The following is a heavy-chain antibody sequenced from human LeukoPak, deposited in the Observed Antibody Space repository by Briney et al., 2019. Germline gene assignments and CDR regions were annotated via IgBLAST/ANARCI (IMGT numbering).Heavy chain of an antibody. CDR3: TKDMSPTGTTLGYLDS. V-gene: IGHV3-7*03. D-gene: IGHD1-1*01. J-gene: IGHJ4*02. CDR2: IKPDGSEQ. Sequence: PGGSLRLSCAVSGFTFSNYGMNWVRQAPGKGLEWLANIKPDGSEQYYVDSVKGRFSISRDNAKNSLYLEMNSLRPADTALYYCTKDMSPTGTTLGYLDSWGQGTLVTVSS. CDR1: GFTFSNYG.